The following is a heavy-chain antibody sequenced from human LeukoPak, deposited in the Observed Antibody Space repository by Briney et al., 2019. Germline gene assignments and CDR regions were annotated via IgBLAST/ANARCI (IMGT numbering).Heavy chain of an antibody. CDR3: ARETSGSYQRPLDY. V-gene: IGHV3-48*01. J-gene: IGHJ4*02. CDR1: GFTFSSYS. D-gene: IGHD1-26*01. CDR2: ISSSSSTI. Sequence: GGSLRLSCAASGFTFSSYSMNWVRQAPGKGLEWGSYISSSSSTIYYADSVKGRFTISRDNAKNSLYLQMNSLRAEDTAVYYCARETSGSYQRPLDYWGQGTLVTVSS.